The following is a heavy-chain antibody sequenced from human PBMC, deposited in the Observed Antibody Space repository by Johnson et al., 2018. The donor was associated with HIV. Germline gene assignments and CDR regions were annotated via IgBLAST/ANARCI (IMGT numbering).Heavy chain of an antibody. J-gene: IGHJ3*02. CDR2: LNWNGGST. D-gene: IGHD1-26*01. V-gene: IGHV3-20*04. CDR3: ARGGVGDVFDI. Sequence: VQLVESGGGVVRPGGSLRLSCAASGFTFDDHGLSLVSQAPGKGLEWVSGLNWNGGSTGYAVSVKGRFTISRDNAKNSLYLHMNSLRAEDTAVYYCARGGVGDVFDIWGQGTMVTVSS. CDR1: GFTFDDHG.